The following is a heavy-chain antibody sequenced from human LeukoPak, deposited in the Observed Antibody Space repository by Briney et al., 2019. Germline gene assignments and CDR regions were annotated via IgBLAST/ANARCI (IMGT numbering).Heavy chain of an antibody. Sequence: SETLSLTCTVSGGSISSYYWSWIRQPAGKGLEWIGRIDTSGSTNYNPSLKSRVTVSVDTSKNQLSLKLSSVTAADTAMYYCARDRSHFFGSGSERFDYWGRGTLVTVPS. CDR1: GGSISSYY. CDR3: ARDRSHFFGSGSERFDY. V-gene: IGHV4-4*07. D-gene: IGHD3-10*01. CDR2: IDTSGST. J-gene: IGHJ4*02.